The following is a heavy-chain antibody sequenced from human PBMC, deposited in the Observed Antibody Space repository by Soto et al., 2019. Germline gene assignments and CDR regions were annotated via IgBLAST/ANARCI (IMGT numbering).Heavy chain of an antibody. CDR2: IYPGDSET. V-gene: IGHV5-51*01. J-gene: IGHJ4*02. CDR1: GYTFSNFW. D-gene: IGHD6-13*01. CDR3: ARSPRSSPYFDY. Sequence: ESLKISCQCSGYTFSNFWIAWVRQLPGKGLEYMGIIYPGDSETRYSPSFHGKVTISADRSIGTAYLQWSSLEASDSAFYFCARSPRSSPYFDYWGQGALVTVSS.